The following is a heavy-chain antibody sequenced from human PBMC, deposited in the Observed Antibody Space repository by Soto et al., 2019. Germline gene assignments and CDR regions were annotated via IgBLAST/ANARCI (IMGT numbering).Heavy chain of an antibody. CDR2: IIPIFGTA. J-gene: IGHJ3*02. CDR1: GGTFSSYA. V-gene: IGHV1-69*06. CDR3: ARAAAVVTYAFDI. Sequence: SVKVSCKASGGTFSSYAISWVRQAPGQGLEWMGGIIPIFGTANYAQKFQGRVTITAYKSTSTAYMELSSLRSEDTAVYYCARAAAVVTYAFDIWGQGTMFTVSS. D-gene: IGHD2-15*01.